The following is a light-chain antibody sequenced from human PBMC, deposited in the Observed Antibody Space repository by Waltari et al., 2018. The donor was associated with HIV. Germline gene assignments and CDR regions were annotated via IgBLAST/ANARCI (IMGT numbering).Light chain of an antibody. J-gene: IGLJ3*02. Sequence: QPALTQPASVSGSPGQSIPISCTGPSSDVGSYNVLYWYQQHPGKAPKPMIYEDNKRPSGVSNRFSGSKSGNTASLTISGLQAEDEADYYCCSYTGSTTWVFGGGTKLTVL. CDR1: SSDVGSYNV. V-gene: IGLV2-23*01. CDR2: EDN. CDR3: CSYTGSTTWV.